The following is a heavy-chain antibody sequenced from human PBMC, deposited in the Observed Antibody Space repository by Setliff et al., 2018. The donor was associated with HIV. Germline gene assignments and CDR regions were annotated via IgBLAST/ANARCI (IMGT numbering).Heavy chain of an antibody. D-gene: IGHD3-10*01. V-gene: IGHV4-34*11. J-gene: IGHJ6*02. Sequence: SETLSLTCAVYGGSFSGYYWSWIRQTPGKGLEWIATIYTTERISYNPSLRSRVTISVETSQNLFSLRLRSVTAADTGVYYCARPGSSSYYYAMDVWGLGTTVPSP. CDR2: IYTTERI. CDR3: ARPGSSSYYYAMDV. CDR1: GGSFSGYY.